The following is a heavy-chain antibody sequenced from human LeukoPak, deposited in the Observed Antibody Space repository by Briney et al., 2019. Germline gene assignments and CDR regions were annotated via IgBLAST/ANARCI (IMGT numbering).Heavy chain of an antibody. CDR2: ISGSGGST. V-gene: IGHV3-23*01. Sequence: AAGPLRLSCGASGFTFSSYAMSWVRQAPGKGLEWVSAISGSGGSTYYADSVKGRFTISRDNSKNTLYLQMNSLRAEDTAVYYCANIIVGAYQFDYWGQGTLVTVSS. CDR3: ANIIVGAYQFDY. D-gene: IGHD1-26*01. J-gene: IGHJ4*02. CDR1: GFTFSSYA.